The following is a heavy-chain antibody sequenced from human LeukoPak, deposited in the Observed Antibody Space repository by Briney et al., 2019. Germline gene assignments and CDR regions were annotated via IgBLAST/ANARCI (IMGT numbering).Heavy chain of an antibody. CDR3: ARETCTTCYTYSYYYYMDV. CDR2: ISWNSGRI. J-gene: IGHJ6*03. V-gene: IGHV3-9*01. D-gene: IGHD2-2*01. CDR1: GFTFDDYA. Sequence: GGSLRLSCAASGFTFDDYAMHWVRQAPGKGLEWVSGISWNSGRIDYADSVKGRFTISRDNAKNSLYLQMNSLRAEDTALYYCARETCTTCYTYSYYYYMDVWGKGTTVTVSS.